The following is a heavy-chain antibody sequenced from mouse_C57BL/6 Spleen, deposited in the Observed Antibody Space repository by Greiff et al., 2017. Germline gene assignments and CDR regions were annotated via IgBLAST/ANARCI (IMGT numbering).Heavy chain of an antibody. CDR2: LYPGDGDT. J-gene: IGHJ4*01. CDR3: ARDYYGNYVGAMYY. D-gene: IGHD2-1*01. Sequence: VQLQQSGPELVKPGASVKISCKASGYAFSSSWMNWVKQRHGKGLEWIGRLYPGDGDTNYNGKFKGKATLTADKSSSTAYMQLSSLTSEDSAVYFCARDYYGNYVGAMYYWGQGTSVTVSS. V-gene: IGHV1-82*01. CDR1: GYAFSSSW.